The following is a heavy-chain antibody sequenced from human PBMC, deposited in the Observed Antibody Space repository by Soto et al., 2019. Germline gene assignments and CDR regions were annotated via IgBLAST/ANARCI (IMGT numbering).Heavy chain of an antibody. J-gene: IGHJ6*02. Sequence: QVQVQESGPGLVKPSQTLSLTCTVSGGPISSGGYYWTWIRQHPGKGLEWIGYINYSGSTYYYPSLKSRLTISVDTSKNEFSLKLISVTAADTAVYYFARDFGDYYYGMDVCGQGTTVTVSS. CDR3: ARDFGDYYYGMDV. V-gene: IGHV4-31*03. CDR1: GGPISSGGYY. CDR2: INYSGST. D-gene: IGHD3-10*01.